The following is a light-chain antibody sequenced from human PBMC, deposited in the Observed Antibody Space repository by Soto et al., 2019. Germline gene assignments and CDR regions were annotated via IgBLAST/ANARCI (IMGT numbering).Light chain of an antibody. CDR3: QSYDSSLSGVV. J-gene: IGLJ2*01. CDR2: GNN. CDR1: SSNFGAGYD. V-gene: IGLV1-40*01. Sequence: QSVLTQPPSVSGAPGQRVTISCTGSSSNFGAGYDVHWYQQLPGTAPRLLIYGNNNRPSGVPDRFSGSKSGTSASLAITGLQAEDEANYYCQSYDSSLSGVVFGGGTKVTVL.